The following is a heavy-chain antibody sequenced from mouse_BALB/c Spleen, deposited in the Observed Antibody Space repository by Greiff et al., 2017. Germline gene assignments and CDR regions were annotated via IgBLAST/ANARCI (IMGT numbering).Heavy chain of an antibody. Sequence: EVKLMESGPSLVKPSQTLSLTCSVTGDSITSGYWNWIRKFPGNKLEYMGYISYSGSTYYNPSLKSRISITRDTSKNQYYLQLNSVTTEDTATYYCARDDYGGAWFAYWGQGTLVTVSA. CDR3: ARDDYGGAWFAY. CDR1: GDSITSGY. J-gene: IGHJ3*01. D-gene: IGHD2-4*01. CDR2: ISYSGST. V-gene: IGHV3-8*02.